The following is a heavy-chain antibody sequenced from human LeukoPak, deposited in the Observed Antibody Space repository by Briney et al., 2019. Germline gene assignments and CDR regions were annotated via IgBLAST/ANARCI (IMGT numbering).Heavy chain of an antibody. CDR2: IVGSGSNK. D-gene: IGHD5/OR15-5a*01. Sequence: GGSLRLSCAASGFTFSNYEMNWVRQAPGKGLEWVSYIVGSGSNKQYADSVRGRFTISRDNAKNSLYLQMNNLRAGDTGVYYCACLGLLVDYWGQGILVTVSS. V-gene: IGHV3-48*03. J-gene: IGHJ4*02. CDR1: GFTFSNYE. CDR3: ACLGLLVDY.